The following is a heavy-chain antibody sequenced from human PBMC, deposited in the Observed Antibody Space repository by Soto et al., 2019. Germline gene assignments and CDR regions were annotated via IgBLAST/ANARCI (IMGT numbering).Heavy chain of an antibody. CDR1: GYTFTGYY. D-gene: IGHD3-22*01. CDR2: INPNSGGT. CDR3: ARDPLQGDSSGSYPPSDGMDV. V-gene: IGHV1-2*04. Sequence: ASVKVSCKASGYTFTGYYMHWVRQAPGQGLEWMGWINPNSGGTNYAQKFQGWVTMTRDTSISTAYMELSRLRSDDTAVYYCARDPLQGDSSGSYPPSDGMDVWGQGTTVTVSS. J-gene: IGHJ6*02.